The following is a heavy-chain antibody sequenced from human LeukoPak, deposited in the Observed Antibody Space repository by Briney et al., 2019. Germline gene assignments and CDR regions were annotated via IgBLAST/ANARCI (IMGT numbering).Heavy chain of an antibody. D-gene: IGHD2-2*01. J-gene: IGHJ6*02. CDR3: ARDLSYCSSTSCFAYGMDV. CDR2: ISSNGGST. Sequence: GGSLRLSCAASGFTFSSYAMHWVRQAPGKGLEYVSAISSNGGSTYYANSVKGRFTISRDNSKNTLYLQMGSLRAEDMAVYYCARDLSYCSSTSCFAYGMDVWGQGTTVTVSS. CDR1: GFTFSSYA. V-gene: IGHV3-64*01.